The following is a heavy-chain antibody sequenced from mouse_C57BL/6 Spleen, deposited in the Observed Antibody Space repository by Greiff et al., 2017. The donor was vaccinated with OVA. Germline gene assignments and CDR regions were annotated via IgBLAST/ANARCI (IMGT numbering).Heavy chain of an antibody. CDR3: AKTSSYYGYGDGDYAMDY. V-gene: IGHV2-9*01. CDR2: IWGGGST. J-gene: IGHJ4*01. CDR1: GFSLTSYG. D-gene: IGHD2-9*01. Sequence: QVQLKESGPGLVAPSQSLSITCTVSGFSLTSYGVDWVRQPPGKGLEWLGVIWGGGSTNYNSALMSRLSISKDTSKSQVFLKMNSLQTDDTAMYCCAKTSSYYGYGDGDYAMDYWGQGTSVTVSS.